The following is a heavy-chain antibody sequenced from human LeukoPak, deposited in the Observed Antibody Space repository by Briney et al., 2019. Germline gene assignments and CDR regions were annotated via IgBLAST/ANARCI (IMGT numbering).Heavy chain of an antibody. CDR1: GFTVSSNY. CDR2: LYTSGNT. CDR3: ARWPDYYDTSKYYYGMDV. D-gene: IGHD3-22*01. J-gene: IGHJ6*02. Sequence: PGGSLRLSCAASGFTVSSNYMNWVRQAPGKGLEWVSVLYTSGNTFYADSVKGRFTISRGNSKNTVYLQMNSLRAEDTAVYYCARWPDYYDTSKYYYGMDVWGQGTTVTVSS. V-gene: IGHV3-53*01.